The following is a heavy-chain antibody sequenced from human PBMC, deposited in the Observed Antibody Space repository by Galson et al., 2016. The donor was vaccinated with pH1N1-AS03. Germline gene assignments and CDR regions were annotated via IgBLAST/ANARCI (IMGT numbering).Heavy chain of an antibody. D-gene: IGHD2/OR15-2a*01. CDR1: GFTFSNHA. J-gene: IGHJ6*03. V-gene: IGHV3-13*01. CDR2: IGPGGDT. CDR3: ARDKSPYFCYMDV. Sequence: SLRLSCAASGFTFSNHAMHWVRQGPGRGLEWVSGIGPGGDTNYGGSVKGGFTISRETAKNSLYLQMNSLRPEDTAVYYCARDKSPYFCYMDVWGKGTTVIVSS.